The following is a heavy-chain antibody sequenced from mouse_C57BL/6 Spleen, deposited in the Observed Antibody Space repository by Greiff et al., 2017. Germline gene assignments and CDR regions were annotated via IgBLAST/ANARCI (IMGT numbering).Heavy chain of an antibody. CDR1: GYTFTNYW. V-gene: IGHV1-63*01. D-gene: IGHD1-1*01. CDR2: IYPGGGYT. J-gene: IGHJ2*01. CDR3: ARRGYGSSPFDY. Sequence: VQGVESGAELVRPGTSVKMSCKASGYTFTNYWIGWAKQRPGHGLEWIGDIYPGGGYTNYNEKFKGKATLTADKSSSTAYMQFSSLTSEDSAIYYCARRGYGSSPFDYWGQGTTLTVSS.